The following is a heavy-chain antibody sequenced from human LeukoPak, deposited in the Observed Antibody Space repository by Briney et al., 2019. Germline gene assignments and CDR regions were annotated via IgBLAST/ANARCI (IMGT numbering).Heavy chain of an antibody. CDR2: ISGSGGST. D-gene: IGHD2-8*02. CDR3: ATYRQVLLPFES. Sequence: PGGSLRLSCAASGFTFSSYAMTWVRQAPGKGLEWVSAISGSGGSTYYPNSVKGRFTISRDNSKSTLSLQMNSLRAEDTTIYYCATYRQVLLPFESWGQGTLVTVSS. J-gene: IGHJ4*02. V-gene: IGHV3-23*01. CDR1: GFTFSSYA.